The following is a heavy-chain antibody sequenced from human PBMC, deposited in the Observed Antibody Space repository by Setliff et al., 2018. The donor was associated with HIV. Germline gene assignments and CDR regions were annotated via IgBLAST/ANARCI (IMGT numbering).Heavy chain of an antibody. Sequence: GSLRLSCAASGFTFSRYWMHWIRRAPGKGLVWVSRVDSDGSGTSYADSVKGRFTISRDNAKNMLYLQINSLRAEDTAVYYCARDGNGAFDMWGQGTLVTVSS. CDR1: GFTFSRYW. V-gene: IGHV3-74*01. D-gene: IGHD1-26*01. CDR2: VDSDGSGT. J-gene: IGHJ3*02. CDR3: ARDGNGAFDM.